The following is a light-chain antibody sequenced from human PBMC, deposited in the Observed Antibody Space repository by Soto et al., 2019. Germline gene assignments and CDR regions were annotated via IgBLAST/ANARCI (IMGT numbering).Light chain of an antibody. Sequence: DVVLTQSPLSLPVTLGQPASISCRSSQSLVYSDGNTYLNWFQQRPGQSPRRLIYDVSKRDSGVPDRFSGSGAGTEFTLKISRVEAEDVGVDYCMQGTHWPPLTFGQGTRLEIK. CDR3: MQGTHWPPLT. J-gene: IGKJ5*01. CDR1: QSLVYSDGNTY. CDR2: DVS. V-gene: IGKV2-30*01.